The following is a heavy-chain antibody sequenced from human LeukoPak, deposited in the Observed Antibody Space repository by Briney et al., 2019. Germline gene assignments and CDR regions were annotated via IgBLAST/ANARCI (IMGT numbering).Heavy chain of an antibody. V-gene: IGHV3-30*18. CDR3: AKAPTYCGGDCYSGYFQH. CDR2: ISYDGSNK. Sequence: GGSLRLSCAASGFTFSSYGMHWVRQAPGKGLEWVAVISYDGSNKYYADSVKGRFTISRDNSKNTLYLQMNSLRAEDPAVYYCAKAPTYCGGDCYSGYFQHWGQGTLVTVSS. D-gene: IGHD2-21*02. J-gene: IGHJ1*01. CDR1: GFTFSSYG.